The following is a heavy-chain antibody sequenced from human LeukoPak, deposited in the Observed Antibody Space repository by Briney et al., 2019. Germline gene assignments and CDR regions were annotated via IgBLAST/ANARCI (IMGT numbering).Heavy chain of an antibody. D-gene: IGHD3-9*01. Sequence: SVKVSCKASGGTFSSYAISWVRQAAGRGREWMGRIIPIFCIANYAQKFPGRVTITADKSTSTAYMELSSLRSEDTAVYYCARDHDILTGFDYWGQGPLVTVSS. CDR2: IIPIFCIA. J-gene: IGHJ4*02. CDR1: GGTFSSYA. V-gene: IGHV1-69*04. CDR3: ARDHDILTGFDY.